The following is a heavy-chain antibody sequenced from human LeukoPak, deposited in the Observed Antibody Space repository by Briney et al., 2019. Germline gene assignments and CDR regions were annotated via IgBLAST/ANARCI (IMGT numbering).Heavy chain of an antibody. V-gene: IGHV3-23*01. CDR3: AKDRPDPYCGGDCYPYYFDY. D-gene: IGHD2-21*02. J-gene: IGHJ4*02. Sequence: PGGSLRLSCAASGFTLSNYAMSWVRQAPGKGLEWVSAISGSGGSTYYADSVKGRFTISRDNSKNTLYLQMNSLRAEDTAVYYCAKDRPDPYCGGDCYPYYFDYWGQGTLVTVSS. CDR1: GFTLSNYA. CDR2: ISGSGGST.